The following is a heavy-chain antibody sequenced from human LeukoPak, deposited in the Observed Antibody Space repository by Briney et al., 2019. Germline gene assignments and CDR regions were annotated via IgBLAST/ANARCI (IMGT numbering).Heavy chain of an antibody. Sequence: SVKVSSKASGGTFSSYAISWVRQAPGQGLEWMGGIIPIFGTANYAQKFQGRVTITTDESTSTAYMELSSLRSEDTAVYYCARAAVAYCGGDYYMDVWGKGTTVTVSS. D-gene: IGHD2-21*01. V-gene: IGHV1-69*05. CDR1: GGTFSSYA. CDR2: IIPIFGTA. J-gene: IGHJ6*03. CDR3: ARAAVAYCGGDYYMDV.